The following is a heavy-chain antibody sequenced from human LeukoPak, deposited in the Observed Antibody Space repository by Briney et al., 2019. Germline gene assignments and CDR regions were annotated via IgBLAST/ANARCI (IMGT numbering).Heavy chain of an antibody. CDR3: ARLGHSSSSEPRQTRDY. J-gene: IGHJ4*02. CDR2: IYYSGST. V-gene: IGHV4-39*01. Sequence: SETLSLTCTVSGGSISCSSYYWGWIRQPPGKGLGWIGSIYYSGSTYYNPSLKSRVTISVDTSKNQFSLKLSSVTAADTAVYYCARLGHSSSSEPRQTRDYWGQGTLVTVSS. D-gene: IGHD6-13*01. CDR1: GGSISCSSYY.